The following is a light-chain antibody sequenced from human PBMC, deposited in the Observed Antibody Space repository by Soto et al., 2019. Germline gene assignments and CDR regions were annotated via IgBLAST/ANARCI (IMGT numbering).Light chain of an antibody. J-gene: IGLJ2*01. CDR2: SNN. Sequence: QSALTQPPSASGTPGQRVTISCSGSSSNIGSNAVNWYQQLPGTAPKLLIYSNNQRPSGIPDRFSGSKSGTSASLAISGLQSDDDADYYCAAWDDSLNGVVFGGGTKLTVL. CDR1: SSNIGSNA. CDR3: AAWDDSLNGVV. V-gene: IGLV1-44*01.